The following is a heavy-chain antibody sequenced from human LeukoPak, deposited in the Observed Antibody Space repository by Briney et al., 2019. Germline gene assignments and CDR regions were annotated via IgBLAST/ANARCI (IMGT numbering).Heavy chain of an antibody. Sequence: ASVKVSCKASGYTFTSYGIIWVRQAPGQGLEWMGWISAYNGNTNYAQKLQGRVTMTTDTSTSTAYMELRSLRSDDTAVYYCARASSSWYGYYYYGMDVWGQGTTVTVSS. CDR1: GYTFTSYG. CDR3: ARASSSWYGYYYYGMDV. CDR2: ISAYNGNT. D-gene: IGHD6-13*01. J-gene: IGHJ6*02. V-gene: IGHV1-18*01.